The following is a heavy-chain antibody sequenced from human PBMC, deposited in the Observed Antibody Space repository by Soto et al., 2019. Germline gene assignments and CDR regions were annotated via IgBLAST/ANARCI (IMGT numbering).Heavy chain of an antibody. CDR2: TYHSGST. Sequence: SETLSLTCAVSGGSISSGDYSWSWIRQPPGKGLEWIGYTYHSGSTYYNPSLKSRVTISVDRSKNQFSLKLSSVTAADTAVYYCARVQIDYYDSSGFSPWFDPWGQGTLVTVSS. D-gene: IGHD3-22*01. V-gene: IGHV4-30-2*01. CDR1: GGSISSGDYS. J-gene: IGHJ5*01. CDR3: ARVQIDYYDSSGFSPWFDP.